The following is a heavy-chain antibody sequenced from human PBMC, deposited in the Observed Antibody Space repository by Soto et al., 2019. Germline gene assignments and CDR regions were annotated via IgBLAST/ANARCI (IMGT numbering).Heavy chain of an antibody. CDR1: GFIFSSYS. D-gene: IGHD2-21*01. CDR3: ARDQFRDAFDI. J-gene: IGHJ3*02. Sequence: QVQLVESGGGVVQPGRSLRLSCVASGFIFSSYSMHWVRQAPGKGLEWVAMISNDGSNKDYVDSVKGRFTISRDNSNNTLSLQMNSLRAEDTAVYYCARDQFRDAFDIWGQGTMVTVSS. V-gene: IGHV3-30-3*01. CDR2: ISNDGSNK.